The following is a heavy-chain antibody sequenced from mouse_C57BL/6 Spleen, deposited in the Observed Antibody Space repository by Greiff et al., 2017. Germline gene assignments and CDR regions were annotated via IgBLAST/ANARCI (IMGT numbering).Heavy chain of an antibody. CDR1: GYTFTGYW. CDR3: ARRVYYCNYGAMDY. CDR2: ILPGSGST. Sequence: QVQLQQSGAELMKPGASVKLSCKASGYTFTGYWIAWVKQRPGHGLEWIGEILPGSGSTNYTEKFKGKATFTADTSSNTAYMQLSSLTTEDSAIYYCARRVYYCNYGAMDYWGQGTSVTVSS. V-gene: IGHV1-9*01. J-gene: IGHJ4*01. D-gene: IGHD2-1*01.